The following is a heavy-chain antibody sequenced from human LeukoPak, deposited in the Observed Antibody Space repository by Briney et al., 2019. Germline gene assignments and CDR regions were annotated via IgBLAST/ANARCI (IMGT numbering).Heavy chain of an antibody. J-gene: IGHJ2*01. Sequence: SVKVSCKASGGTFSSYAISWVRQAPGQGLEWMGGIIPIFGTANYAQKFQGRVTITTDESTSTAYMELSSLRSEDTAVYYCAKPVAGPYWYFGLWGRGTLVTVSS. CDR2: IIPIFGTA. CDR3: AKPVAGPYWYFGL. D-gene: IGHD6-19*01. V-gene: IGHV1-69*05. CDR1: GGTFSSYA.